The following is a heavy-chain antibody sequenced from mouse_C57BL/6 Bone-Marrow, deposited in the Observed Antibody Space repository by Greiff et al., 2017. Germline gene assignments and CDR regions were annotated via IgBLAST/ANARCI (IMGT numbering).Heavy chain of an antibody. D-gene: IGHD1-1*01. CDR2: IDPSDSYT. J-gene: IGHJ2*01. V-gene: IGHV1-59*01. CDR1: GYTFTSYW. Sequence: VQLQQPGAELVRPGTSVKLSCKASGYTFTSYWMHWVKQRPGQGLEWIGVIDPSDSYTNYNQKFKGKATLTVDTSSSTAYMQLSSLTSEDSAVYYCARPGSSPVDYWGQGTTLTVSS. CDR3: ARPGSSPVDY.